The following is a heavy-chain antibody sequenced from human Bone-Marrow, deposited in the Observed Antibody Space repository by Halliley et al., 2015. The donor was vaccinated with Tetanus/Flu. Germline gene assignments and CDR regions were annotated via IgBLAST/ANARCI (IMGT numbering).Heavy chain of an antibody. V-gene: IGHV4-59*01. J-gene: IGHJ3*02. CDR2: IYPSGITST. D-gene: IGHD1-26*01. Sequence: GYIYPSGITSTSYNPSLKSRVTMSVDPSKNQFSLKLSSVTAADTAVYFCARARGSYYGLSALEIWGQGTKAPVSS. CDR3: ARARGSYYGLSALEI.